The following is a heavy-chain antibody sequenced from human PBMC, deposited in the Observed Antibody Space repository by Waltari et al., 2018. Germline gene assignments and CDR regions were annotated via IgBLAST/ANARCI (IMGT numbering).Heavy chain of an antibody. Sequence: QVQLVESGGGVVQPGRSLRLSCAASGFTFSNYGMHWVRQAPGKGLEWVAVISYDGSIKYYADSVNGRFTISRDNSKNTMYLQMNSLRAEDTAVYFCAKDLRPPIVPATIYYYAMDVWGQGTTVTVSS. V-gene: IGHV3-30*18. J-gene: IGHJ6*02. D-gene: IGHD2-2*01. CDR3: AKDLRPPIVPATIYYYAMDV. CDR1: GFTFSNYG. CDR2: ISYDGSIK.